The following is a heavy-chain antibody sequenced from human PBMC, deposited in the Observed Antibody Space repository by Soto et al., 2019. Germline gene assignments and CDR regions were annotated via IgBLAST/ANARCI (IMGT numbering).Heavy chain of an antibody. D-gene: IGHD1-26*01. J-gene: IGHJ3*02. CDR2: ISSSSSTI. V-gene: IGHV3-48*02. Sequence: EVQLVESGGGLVQPGGSLRLSCAASGFTFSSYSMNWVRQAPGKGLEWVSYISSSSSTIYYADSVKGRFTISRDNAKNSRYLQMNSLRDEDTAVYYCARSYDVVGAFDIWGQGTMVPVSS. CDR3: ARSYDVVGAFDI. CDR1: GFTFSSYS.